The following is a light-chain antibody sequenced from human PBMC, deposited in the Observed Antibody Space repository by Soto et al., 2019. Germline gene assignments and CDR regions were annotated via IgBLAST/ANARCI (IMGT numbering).Light chain of an antibody. CDR2: QNN. CDR1: KLGDKY. J-gene: IGLJ1*01. V-gene: IGLV3-1*01. Sequence: SYELTQPPSVSVSPGQTASITCSGDKLGDKYACWYQQKPGQSPVLVIYQNNKRPSGIPERFSGSNSGNTATLTISGTQATDEADYYCQAWGSRTGVFGTGTKVTVL. CDR3: QAWGSRTGV.